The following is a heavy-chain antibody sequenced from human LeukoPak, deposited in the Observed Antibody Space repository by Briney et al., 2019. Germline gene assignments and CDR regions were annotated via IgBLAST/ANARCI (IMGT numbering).Heavy chain of an antibody. V-gene: IGHV3-53*01. CDR1: GFTVSSNY. Sequence: GGSLRLSCAASGFTVSSNYMSWVRQAPGKGLEWVSVIYSGGSAHYEDSVKGRFTISSDSSKNTLYLQMNSLRAEDTAVYYCASLYSYGWGYFDYWGQGTLVTVCS. J-gene: IGHJ4*02. D-gene: IGHD5-18*01. CDR2: IYSGGSA. CDR3: ASLYSYGWGYFDY.